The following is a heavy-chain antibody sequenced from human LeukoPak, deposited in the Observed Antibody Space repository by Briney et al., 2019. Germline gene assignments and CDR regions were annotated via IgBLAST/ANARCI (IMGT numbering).Heavy chain of an antibody. V-gene: IGHV4-39*07. Sequence: SETLSLTCTVSGGSVSSSSYYWAWIRQPPGKGLEWIGSIYYSGLTNYRPSLKSRVTISLDTSKNQFSLNINFVTAADTAVYYCARDVPGGRNDYWGQGTLVTVSS. CDR3: ARDVPGGRNDY. D-gene: IGHD3-16*01. J-gene: IGHJ4*02. CDR1: GGSVSSSSYY. CDR2: IYYSGLT.